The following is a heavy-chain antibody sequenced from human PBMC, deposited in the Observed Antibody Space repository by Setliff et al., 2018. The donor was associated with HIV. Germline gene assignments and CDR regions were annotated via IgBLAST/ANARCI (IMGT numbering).Heavy chain of an antibody. V-gene: IGHV1-18*01. CDR3: ARDYNLLEWLLTDY. CDR1: GYTFTSYG. J-gene: IGHJ4*02. Sequence: VASVKVSCKASGYTFTSYGISWVRQAPGQGLEWMGWINTYNGNTNYAERLQGRVSMTTDTSTNTAYMELRSLRSDDTAVYYCARDYNLLEWLLTDYWGQGTLVTVSS. D-gene: IGHD3-3*01. CDR2: INTYNGNT.